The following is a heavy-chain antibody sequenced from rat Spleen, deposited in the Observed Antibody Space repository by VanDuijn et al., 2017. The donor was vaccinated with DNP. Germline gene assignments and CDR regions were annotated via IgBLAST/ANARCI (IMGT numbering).Heavy chain of an antibody. CDR2: VNTGSGGT. J-gene: IGHJ4*01. CDR3: ARSGSYAMDA. Sequence: QVQLQQSGAELAKPGSSVKISCKASGYTFTSFYISWIKQTTGQGLEYIGYVNTGSGGTNYNEKFKGKATLTVDKSSSTAFMQLSSLTPDDSAVYYCARSGSYAMDAGGQGTSVTVSS. CDR1: GYTFTSFY. D-gene: IGHD5-1*01. V-gene: IGHV1-43*01.